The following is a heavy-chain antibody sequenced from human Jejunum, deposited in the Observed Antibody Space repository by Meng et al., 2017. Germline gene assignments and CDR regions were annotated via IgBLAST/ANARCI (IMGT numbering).Heavy chain of an antibody. CDR2: ISYSGST. V-gene: IGHV4-39*01. Sequence: QLQLQESGAGLVKASETLSLTCTVSGGSISGSYDYWGWIRQPPGKGLDWTGTISYSGSTYYNPSLTSRVTISMDTSKNQFSLKLSSVTAADTAVYYCARHFSGSGTWFFDSWGQGALVPSPQ. J-gene: IGHJ4*02. CDR1: GGSISGSYDY. D-gene: IGHD3-10*01. CDR3: ARHFSGSGTWFFDS.